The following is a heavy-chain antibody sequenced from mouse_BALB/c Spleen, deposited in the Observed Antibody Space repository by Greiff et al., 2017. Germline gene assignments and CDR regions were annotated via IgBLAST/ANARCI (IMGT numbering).Heavy chain of an antibody. V-gene: IGHV1-5*01. J-gene: IGHJ2*01. CDR1: GYSFTSYW. Sequence: EVQLQQSGTVLARPGASVKMSCKASGYSFTSYWMHWVKQRPGQGLEWIGAIYPGNSDTSYNQKFKGKAKLTAVTSASTAYMELSSLTNEDSAVYYCTREDYDYHYFDYWGQGTTLTVSS. CDR2: IYPGNSDT. D-gene: IGHD2-4*01. CDR3: TREDYDYHYFDY.